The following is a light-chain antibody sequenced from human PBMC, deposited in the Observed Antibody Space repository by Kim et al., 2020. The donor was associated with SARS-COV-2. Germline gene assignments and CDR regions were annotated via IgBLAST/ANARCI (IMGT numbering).Light chain of an antibody. CDR3: QVWDTPSDHFV. CDR1: NIGSKS. V-gene: IGLV3-21*04. CDR2: DDS. J-gene: IGLJ1*01. Sequence: SYELTQPPSVPVAPGKTARITCGGNNIGSKSVQWYQQKPGQAPVVVIKDDSDRPSGIPERFSGSNSGNTATLTISRVEAGDEADYYCQVWDTPSDHFVFG.